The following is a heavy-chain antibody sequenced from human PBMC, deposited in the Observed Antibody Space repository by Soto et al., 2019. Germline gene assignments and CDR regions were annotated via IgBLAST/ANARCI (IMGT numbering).Heavy chain of an antibody. Sequence: EVQMVESGGGLVQPGGSLRLSCAASGFSFSTYWMYWVRQAPGKGLEWVANVNEDGPEKNYVDSVKGRFTISKDNAKNSLYLQMNSLRSEDTAVYYFSHTWVGVQGTLVTVSS. CDR1: GFSFSTYW. V-gene: IGHV3-7*01. CDR3: SHTWV. D-gene: IGHD1-26*01. J-gene: IGHJ4*02. CDR2: VNEDGPEK.